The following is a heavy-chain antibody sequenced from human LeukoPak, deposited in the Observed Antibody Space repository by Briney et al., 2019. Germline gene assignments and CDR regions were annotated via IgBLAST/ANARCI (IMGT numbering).Heavy chain of an antibody. CDR1: GGSFSGYY. J-gene: IGHJ3*02. V-gene: IGHV4-34*01. Sequence: PSETLSLTCAVYGGSFSGYYWSWIRQPPGKGLEWIGEINHSGSTNYNPSLKSRVTISVDTSKNQFSLKLSSVTAADTAVYYCARGPTSLITIFGVVSNRHDAFDIWGQGTMVTVSS. CDR3: ARGPTSLITIFGVVSNRHDAFDI. D-gene: IGHD3-3*01. CDR2: INHSGST.